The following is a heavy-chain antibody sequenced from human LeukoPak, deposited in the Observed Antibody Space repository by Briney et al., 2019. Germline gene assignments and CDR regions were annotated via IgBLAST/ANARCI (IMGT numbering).Heavy chain of an antibody. D-gene: IGHD1-26*01. J-gene: IGHJ3*02. V-gene: IGHV3-23*01. CDR1: GFTFSSYG. CDR2: ISGSGGST. Sequence: GGTLRLSCAASGFTFSSYGMSWVRQAPGKGLEWVSAISGSGGSTYYADSVKGRFTISRDNSKNTLYLQMNSLRAEDTAVYYCAKDREGVFDIWGQGTMVTVSS. CDR3: AKDREGVFDI.